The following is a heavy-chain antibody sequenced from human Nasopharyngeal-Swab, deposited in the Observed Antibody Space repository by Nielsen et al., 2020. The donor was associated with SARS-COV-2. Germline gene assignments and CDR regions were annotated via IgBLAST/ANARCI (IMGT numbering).Heavy chain of an antibody. CDR3: ARGDSSGLPQAVYGMDV. J-gene: IGHJ6*02. Sequence: GGSLRLSCAASGFSLSSHEMNWVRQAPGKGLEWVSYIGSFGSTIYSDSVKGRITVSRDNAKNSLYLQMNSLRAEDTAVYYCARGDSSGLPQAVYGMDVWGQGTTVSVSS. V-gene: IGHV3-48*03. CDR1: GFSLSSHE. D-gene: IGHD3-22*01. CDR2: IGSFGSTI.